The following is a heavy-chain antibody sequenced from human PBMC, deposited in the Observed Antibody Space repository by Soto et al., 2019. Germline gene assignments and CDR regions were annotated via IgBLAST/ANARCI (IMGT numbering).Heavy chain of an antibody. CDR1: GFTISTYT. Sequence: PWGSLRLSCESSGFTISTYTMNWVRQAPGKGLEWVSSITSGSSYIYYADSVKGRFTISRDNAKNSLYLQMNSLRAEDTAVYYWARYYGKCDPWCRGTRVTVSS. CDR2: ITSGSSYI. D-gene: IGHD3-10*01. V-gene: IGHV3-21*01. J-gene: IGHJ5*02. CDR3: ARYYGKCDP.